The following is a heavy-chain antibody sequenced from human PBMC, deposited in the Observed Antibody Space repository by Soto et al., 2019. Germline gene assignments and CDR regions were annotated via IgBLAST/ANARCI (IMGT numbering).Heavy chain of an antibody. CDR1: GGSISSSNW. CDR2: IYHSGST. Sequence: PSETLSLTCAVSGGSISSSNWWSWVRQPPGKGLEWIGEIYHSGSTNYNPSLKSRVTISVDKSKNQFSLKLSSVTAADTAVYYCARAPGYCISTSCYGYYFDYWGQGTLVTVSS. J-gene: IGHJ4*02. D-gene: IGHD2-2*01. CDR3: ARAPGYCISTSCYGYYFDY. V-gene: IGHV4-4*02.